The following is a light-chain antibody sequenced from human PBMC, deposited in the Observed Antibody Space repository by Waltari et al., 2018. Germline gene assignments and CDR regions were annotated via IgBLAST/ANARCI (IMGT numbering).Light chain of an antibody. V-gene: IGLV2-14*01. CDR3: SSYGGSNNLV. CDR2: KVN. Sequence: QSALTQPASVSGSPGQSITFSCTGTSSDAGFYDVASWFQQPPGKAAKAMIYKVNNPPSGVSNRFSGSKSGTTASLTVSGLQAEDEADYYCSSYGGSNNLVFGGGTKLTVL. CDR1: SSDAGFYDV. J-gene: IGLJ2*01.